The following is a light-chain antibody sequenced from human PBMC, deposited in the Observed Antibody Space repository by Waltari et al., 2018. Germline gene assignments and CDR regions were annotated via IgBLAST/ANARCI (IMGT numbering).Light chain of an antibody. V-gene: IGLV2-23*02. Sequence: QSALTQPASVSGSPGQSITIFCSGTSSDVGYYNLVSWYQQHPGKAPKVIIYEVTKWPSGVSTRVSGSKSGNTASLTSSGLQAEDEAEYYCATWDDSLSGPVFGGGTKLTVL. CDR2: EVT. J-gene: IGLJ3*02. CDR1: SSDVGYYNL. CDR3: ATWDDSLSGPV.